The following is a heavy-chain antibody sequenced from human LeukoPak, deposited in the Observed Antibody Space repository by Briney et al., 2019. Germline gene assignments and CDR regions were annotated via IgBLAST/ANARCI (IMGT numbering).Heavy chain of an antibody. CDR3: ARDLYSSKTNDAFVI. CDR1: GGTFSSYA. CDR2: IIPIFGTA. V-gene: IGHV1-69*06. D-gene: IGHD6-13*01. J-gene: IGHJ3*02. Sequence: GASVKVSCKASGGTFSSYAISWVRQAPGQGLEWMGGIIPIFGTANYAQKFQGRVTITADKSTSTAYMELSSLRSDDTAVYYCARDLYSSKTNDAFVIWGQGTMVTVSS.